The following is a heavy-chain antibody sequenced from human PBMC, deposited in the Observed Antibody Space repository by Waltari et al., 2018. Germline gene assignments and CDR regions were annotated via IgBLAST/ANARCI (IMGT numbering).Heavy chain of an antibody. CDR1: GFSFDTNP. V-gene: IGHV3-23*01. CDR3: ARGGFGTTYIFDH. J-gene: IGHJ4*02. CDR2: ISSSSAGT. Sequence: EVLLLVSGGGLVPPGCTLRLSCSASGFSFDTNPMPWVRQTPGQGLKWVSTISSSSAGTYYADSVKGRFTISRDNSKSAFYLQMDGLTVEDTAVYFCARGGFGTTYIFDHWGQGVLVTVSS. D-gene: IGHD3-10*01.